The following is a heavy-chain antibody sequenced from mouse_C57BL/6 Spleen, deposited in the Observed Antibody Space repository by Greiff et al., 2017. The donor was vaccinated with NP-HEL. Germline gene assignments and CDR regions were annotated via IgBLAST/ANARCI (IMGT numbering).Heavy chain of an antibody. Sequence: VQLQQSGAELVGPGASVKLSCKASGYTFTDYYINWVKQSPGQGLEWIARIYPGSGNTYYNEKFKGKATLTAEKSSSTAYMQLSSLTSEDSAVYFCAREIYDGYRYFDVWGTGTTVTVSS. CDR3: AREIYDGYRYFDV. D-gene: IGHD2-3*01. J-gene: IGHJ1*03. V-gene: IGHV1-76*01. CDR2: IYPGSGNT. CDR1: GYTFTDYY.